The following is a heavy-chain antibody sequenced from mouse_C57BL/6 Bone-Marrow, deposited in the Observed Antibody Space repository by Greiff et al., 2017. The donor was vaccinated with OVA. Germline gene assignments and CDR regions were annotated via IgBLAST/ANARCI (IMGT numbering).Heavy chain of an antibody. CDR3: ARKHGYYGFAY. Sequence: VKLMESGPGLVQPSQSLSITCTVSGFSLTSYGVHWVRQSPGKGLEWLGVIWSGGSTGYNAAFISRLSISKDNSKSQVFFKMNSLQADDTAIYYCARKHGYYGFAYWGQGTLVTVSA. CDR2: IWSGGST. D-gene: IGHD2-3*01. CDR1: GFSLTSYG. V-gene: IGHV2-2*01. J-gene: IGHJ3*01.